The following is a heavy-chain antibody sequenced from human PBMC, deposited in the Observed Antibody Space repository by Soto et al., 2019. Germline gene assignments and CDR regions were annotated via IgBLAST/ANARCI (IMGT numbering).Heavy chain of an antibody. CDR2: IYYSGST. Sequence: PSETLSLTCTVSGGSISSSSYYWGWIRQPPGKGLEWIGSIYYSGSTYYNPSLKSRVTISVDTSKNQSSLKLSSVTAADTAVYYCARGYCSGGSCFYYYYYYMDVWGKGTTVTV. D-gene: IGHD2-15*01. V-gene: IGHV4-39*01. J-gene: IGHJ6*03. CDR3: ARGYCSGGSCFYYYYYYMDV. CDR1: GGSISSSSYY.